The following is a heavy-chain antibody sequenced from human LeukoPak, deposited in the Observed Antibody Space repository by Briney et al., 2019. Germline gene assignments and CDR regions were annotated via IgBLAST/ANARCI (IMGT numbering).Heavy chain of an antibody. Sequence: GDSLKISCKGSGYSFTSYWIGGVGQMPGKGLEWMGLIYPGDSDTRYSPSFQGQVTISADKSISTAYLQWSSLKASDTVMYYCARHAPYDYVWGSYRQVPDYWGQGTLVTVSS. CDR1: GYSFTSYW. CDR3: ARHAPYDYVWGSYRQVPDY. V-gene: IGHV5-51*01. CDR2: IYPGDSDT. J-gene: IGHJ4*02. D-gene: IGHD3-16*02.